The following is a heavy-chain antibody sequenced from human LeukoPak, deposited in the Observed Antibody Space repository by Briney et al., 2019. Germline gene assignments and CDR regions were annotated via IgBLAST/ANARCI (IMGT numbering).Heavy chain of an antibody. J-gene: IGHJ4*02. CDR3: AKVAMTTVTVYFDY. CDR2: ISVSGTGT. V-gene: IGHV3-23*01. CDR1: GFTFSSYA. D-gene: IGHD4-17*01. Sequence: PGRCLRLSCAASGFTFSSYAMNWVRRAPGKGLVWVSAISVSGTGTYYADSVKGRFTISRDNSKNTLYLQMNGLRAEDTAVYYCAKVAMTTVTVYFDYWGQGTLVTVSS.